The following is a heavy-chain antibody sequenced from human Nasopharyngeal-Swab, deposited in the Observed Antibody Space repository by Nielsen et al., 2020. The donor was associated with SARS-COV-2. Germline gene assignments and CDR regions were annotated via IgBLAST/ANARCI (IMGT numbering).Heavy chain of an antibody. CDR1: GFTFSSYG. CDR3: AKAPRGYCSSTSCYDYYYYGMDV. CDR2: ISYDGSNK. D-gene: IGHD2-2*01. Sequence: GGSLRLSCAASGFTFSSYGMHWVRKAPGKGLEWVAVISYDGSNKYYADSVKGRFTISRDNSKNTLYLQMNSLRAEDTAVYYCAKAPRGYCSSTSCYDYYYYGMDVWGQGTTVTVSS. J-gene: IGHJ6*02. V-gene: IGHV3-30*18.